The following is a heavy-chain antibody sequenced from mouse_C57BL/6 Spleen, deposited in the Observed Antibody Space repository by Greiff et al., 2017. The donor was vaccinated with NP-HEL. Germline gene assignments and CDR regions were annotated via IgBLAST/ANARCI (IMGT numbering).Heavy chain of an antibody. CDR2: IWSGGST. CDR3: AREGGYLAY. Sequence: VQLVESGPGLVQPSQSLSITCTVSGFSLTSYGVHWVRQSPGKGLEWLGVIWSGGSTDYNAAFISRLSISKDNSKSQVFFKMNSLQADDTAIYYCAREGGYLAYWGQGTLVTVSA. J-gene: IGHJ3*01. D-gene: IGHD2-14*01. V-gene: IGHV2-2*01. CDR1: GFSLTSYG.